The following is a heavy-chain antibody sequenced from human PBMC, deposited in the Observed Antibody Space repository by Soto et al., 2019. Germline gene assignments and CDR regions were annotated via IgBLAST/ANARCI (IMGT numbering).Heavy chain of an antibody. D-gene: IGHD4-4*01. V-gene: IGHV3-7*01. CDR2: IKPDESEK. Sequence: EVQLVESGGGLFQPGGSLRLSCTASGFTFSDSWMTWVRQAPGKGLEGVARIKPDESEKKYADSVKGRFSISRDNAKNSMYLQMDSLRGEDTAVYYCVRGGSNYASWGQGTLVTVSS. CDR1: GFTFSDSW. J-gene: IGHJ5*02. CDR3: VRGGSNYAS.